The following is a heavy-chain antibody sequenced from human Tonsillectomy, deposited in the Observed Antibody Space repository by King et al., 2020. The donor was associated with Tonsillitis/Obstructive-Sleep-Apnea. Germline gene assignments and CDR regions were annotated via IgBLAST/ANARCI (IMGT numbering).Heavy chain of an antibody. V-gene: IGHV4-34*01. Sequence: VQLQQWGAGLLKPSETLSLTCAVYGGSFSGYYWSWIRQPPGKGLEWIGEIDHSGSTNYNPSLESRVTISVDTSKNQFSLKLSSVTAADAAVYYCARDSCGNAVDYWGQGTLVTVSS. CDR2: IDHSGST. J-gene: IGHJ4*02. CDR1: GGSFSGYY. CDR3: ARDSCGNAVDY. D-gene: IGHD4-23*01.